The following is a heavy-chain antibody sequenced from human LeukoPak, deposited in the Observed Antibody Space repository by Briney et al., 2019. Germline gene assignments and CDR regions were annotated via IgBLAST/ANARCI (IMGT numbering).Heavy chain of an antibody. J-gene: IGHJ2*01. CDR1: GYSFISYW. CDR3: ARHTGRYFDI. D-gene: IGHD1-14*01. CDR2: MYPGDSDT. V-gene: IGHV5-51*01. Sequence: GESLKISCKSSGYSFISYWIGWVRQMPGKGLEWMGIMYPGDSDTRYSPSSQGQVTISADKSIGTAYLQGSSLKAPDPAMYYCARHTGRYFDIWGRGTLVTVSS.